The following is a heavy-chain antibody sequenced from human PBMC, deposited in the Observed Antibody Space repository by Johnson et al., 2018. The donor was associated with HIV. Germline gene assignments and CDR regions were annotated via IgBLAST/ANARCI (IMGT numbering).Heavy chain of an antibody. Sequence: QVQLMESGGGVVQPGGSLRLSCAASGFTFSSYGMHWVRQAPGKGLEWVAFIRYDGSNKYYADSVKGRFTISRDNSKNTLYLQMNSLRAEDTAVYYCARSGSYGPDAFDIWGQGTMVTVSS. D-gene: IGHD1-26*01. V-gene: IGHV3-30*02. CDR1: GFTFSSYG. CDR2: IRYDGSNK. J-gene: IGHJ3*02. CDR3: ARSGSYGPDAFDI.